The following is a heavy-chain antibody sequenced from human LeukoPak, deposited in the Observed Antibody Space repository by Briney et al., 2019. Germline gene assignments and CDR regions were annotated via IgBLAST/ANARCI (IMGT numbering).Heavy chain of an antibody. J-gene: IGHJ4*02. CDR2: ISSSSSYI. CDR3: ARGNMQQLADY. D-gene: IGHD6-13*01. V-gene: IGHV3-21*01. CDR1: GFTFSSYS. Sequence: GGSLRLSCAASGFTFSSYSMNWVRQAPGKGLEWVSSISSSSSYIYYADSVKGRFTISRDNAKNSLYLQMNSLRAEDTAVYYCARGNMQQLADYWGQGTLVTVPS.